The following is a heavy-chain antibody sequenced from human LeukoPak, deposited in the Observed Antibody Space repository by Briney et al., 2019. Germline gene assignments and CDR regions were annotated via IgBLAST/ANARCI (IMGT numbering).Heavy chain of an antibody. V-gene: IGHV1-3*01. CDR3: ARDYKYSSSWYYFDY. J-gene: IGHJ4*02. Sequence: ALVKVSCKASGYIFTRSAMHWVRQAAGQRLGWMGGMNAGKGNTKYSQKCQGRVTITRDTSASTAYMELSSLRSEDTDVYDCARDYKYSSSWYYFDYWGQGTRVTVSS. CDR1: GYIFTRSA. D-gene: IGHD6-13*01. CDR2: MNAGKGNT.